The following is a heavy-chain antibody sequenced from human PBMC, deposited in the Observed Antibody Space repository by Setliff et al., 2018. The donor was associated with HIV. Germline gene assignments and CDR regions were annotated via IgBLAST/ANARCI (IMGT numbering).Heavy chain of an antibody. CDR1: GYTFTDYF. J-gene: IGHJ1*01. D-gene: IGHD6-13*01. CDR3: ARDQAYSSSWFGAEFFQH. V-gene: IGHV1-2*02. Sequence: ASVKVSCKSSGYTFTDYFMHWVRQAPGQGLEWMGWISPDNANTRISQRFRGRVTMTRDTSISTAYMELSSLRSEDTAVYYCARDQAYSSSWFGAEFFQHWGQGTLVTVSS. CDR2: ISPDNANT.